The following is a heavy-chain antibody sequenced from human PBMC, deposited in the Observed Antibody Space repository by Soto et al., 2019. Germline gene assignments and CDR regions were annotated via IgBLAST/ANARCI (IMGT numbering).Heavy chain of an antibody. CDR3: VKAGVRDLIVEVPVYFDI. CDR2: ISWNSGNI. CDR1: GFTPGS. J-gene: IGHJ4*02. D-gene: IGHD2-21*01. V-gene: IGHV3-9*02. Sequence: PGGSLRLSCAGAGFTPGSMSWVRQAPGKGLEWVSGISWNSGNIGYADSVKGRFSISRDNAKKSLYLQMNSLRPDGTAFYFCVKAGVRDLIVEVPVYFDIWGLGTLVTVSS.